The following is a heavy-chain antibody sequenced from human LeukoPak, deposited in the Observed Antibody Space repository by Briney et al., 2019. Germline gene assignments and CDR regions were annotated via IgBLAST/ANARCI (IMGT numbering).Heavy chain of an antibody. CDR1: GFTFSSYG. CDR3: AKDHCSSTSCYGEGYYFDY. CDR2: IRYDGSNK. J-gene: IGHJ4*02. D-gene: IGHD2-2*01. V-gene: IGHV3-30*02. Sequence: GGSLRLSCAASGFTFSSYGMHWVRQAPGKGLEWVAFIRYDGSNKYYADSVKGRFTISRDNSKNTLYLQMNSLRAEDTAVYYCAKDHCSSTSCYGEGYYFDYWGQGTLVTVSS.